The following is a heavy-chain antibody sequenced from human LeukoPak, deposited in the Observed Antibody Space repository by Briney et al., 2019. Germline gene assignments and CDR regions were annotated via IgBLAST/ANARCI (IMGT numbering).Heavy chain of an antibody. CDR2: TYYSGST. CDR1: GDFINSALYF. Sequence: PSQTLSLTCTVSGDFINSALYFWTWIRQHPGEGLEWIGYTYYSGSTHYNPSLKSRVIISVDTSKNQFSLKLSSVTAADTAVYYCVRAYCTSTRCPFDSWGQGTLVTVSS. V-gene: IGHV4-31*03. J-gene: IGHJ4*02. CDR3: VRAYCTSTRCPFDS. D-gene: IGHD2-2*01.